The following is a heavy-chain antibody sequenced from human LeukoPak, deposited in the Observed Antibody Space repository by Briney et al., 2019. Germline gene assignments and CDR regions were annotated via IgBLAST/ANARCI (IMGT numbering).Heavy chain of an antibody. D-gene: IGHD7-27*01. J-gene: IGHJ6*03. CDR1: GGSFSGYS. CDR2: IIHSGGT. V-gene: IGHV4-34*01. CDR3: ARGQTELGTAYYYYMDV. Sequence: SDTLSLTCAVNGGSFSGYSRSWIRQSPGKGLEWIADIIHSGGTKYNPSLKSRVTISLDTSRNQFSLKLTSVTAADTAVYYCARGQTELGTAYYYYMDVWGKGTTVTVSS.